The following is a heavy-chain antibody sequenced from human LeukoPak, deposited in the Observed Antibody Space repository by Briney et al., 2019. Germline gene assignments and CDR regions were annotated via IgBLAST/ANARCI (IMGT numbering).Heavy chain of an antibody. CDR3: ARDSGTTGEVKSDP. CDR2: IYTSEST. V-gene: IGHV4-61*02. J-gene: IGHJ5*02. Sequence: SETLSLTCSVSGGSISSSNYYWSWIRQPAGKGLEWIGRIYTSESTNYNPSLKSRVTISVDTSRNQFSLKLSSVTAADTAVYYCARDSGTTGEVKSDPWGQGTLVTVSS. D-gene: IGHD3-10*01. CDR1: GGSISSSNYY.